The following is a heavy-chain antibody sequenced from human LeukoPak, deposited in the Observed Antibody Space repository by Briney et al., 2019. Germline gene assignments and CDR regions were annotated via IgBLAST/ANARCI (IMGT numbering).Heavy chain of an antibody. V-gene: IGHV3-48*01. CDR2: ISSSSSTI. CDR3: ARGTLGYADY. D-gene: IGHD5-12*01. CDR1: GFTFSSYA. Sequence: GGSLRLSCAASGFTFSSYAMNWVRQAPGKGLEWVSYISSSSSTIYYADSVKGRFTISRDNAKNSLYLQMNSLRAEDTAVYYCARGTLGYADYWGQGTLVTVSS. J-gene: IGHJ4*02.